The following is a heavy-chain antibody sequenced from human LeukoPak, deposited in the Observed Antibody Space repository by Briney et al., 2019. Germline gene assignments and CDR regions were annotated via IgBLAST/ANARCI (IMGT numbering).Heavy chain of an antibody. CDR3: ARLRGTYCWYFDY. D-gene: IGHD1-26*01. J-gene: IGHJ4*02. Sequence: SETLSLTCAVSGGSLISDNFYWGWIRQPPGKGLEWIGSIYYSGSTYYNPSLNSRVTISVDTSKNRFSLKLSSVTAADTAVYSCARLRGTYCWYFDYWGQGTLVTVSS. CDR2: IYYSGST. V-gene: IGHV4-39*01. CDR1: GGSLISDNFY.